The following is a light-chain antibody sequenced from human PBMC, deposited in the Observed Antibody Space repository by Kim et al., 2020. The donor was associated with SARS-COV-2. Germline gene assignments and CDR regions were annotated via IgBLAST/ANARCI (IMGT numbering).Light chain of an antibody. J-gene: IGLJ2*01. CDR2: EVS. Sequence: GQTVTIPCTGTSSDVGSYNRVSWYQQPPGTAPKLIIYEVSDRPSGVPHRFSGSKSGNTASLTISWLQTEDEADYYCSSYTSSSTLIFGGGTQLTVL. CDR1: SSDVGSYNR. V-gene: IGLV2-18*02. CDR3: SSYTSSSTLI.